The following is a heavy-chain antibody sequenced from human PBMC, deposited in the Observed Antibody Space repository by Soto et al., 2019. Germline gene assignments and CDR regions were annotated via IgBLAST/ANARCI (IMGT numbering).Heavy chain of an antibody. Sequence: QVQLQESGPGLVKPSQTLSLTCSVSGGSISSGGYYWSWIRQPPGKGLEWIGYIYYSANTHYNPSLKSRVSISADTSKNQFSLNLSSVTAADTAVYYCARSGGNSYCYGRDVWGQGTTVTVSS. J-gene: IGHJ6*02. V-gene: IGHV4-31*02. CDR1: GGSISSGGYY. CDR2: IYYSANT. CDR3: ARSGGNSYCYGRDV. D-gene: IGHD3-10*01.